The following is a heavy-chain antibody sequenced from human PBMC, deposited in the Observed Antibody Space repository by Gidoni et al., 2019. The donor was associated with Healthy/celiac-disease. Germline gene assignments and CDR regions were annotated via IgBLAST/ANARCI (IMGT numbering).Heavy chain of an antibody. CDR2: ISWNSGSI. J-gene: IGHJ4*02. Sequence: EVQLVESGGGLVQPGRSLRLSFAASGFTFDDYAMHWVRQAPGKGLEWVSGISWNSGSIGYADSVKGRCTISRDNAKNSLYLQMNSLRAEDTAWYYCAKDSPGRYFDYWGQGTLVTVSS. V-gene: IGHV3-9*01. CDR1: GFTFDDYA. CDR3: AKDSPGRYFDY.